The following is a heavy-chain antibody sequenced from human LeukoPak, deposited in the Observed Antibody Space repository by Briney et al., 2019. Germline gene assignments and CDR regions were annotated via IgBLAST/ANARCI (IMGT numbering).Heavy chain of an antibody. CDR2: ISSDSNYI. CDR1: GFTFNTYA. CDR3: ARDYRRWSEY. V-gene: IGHV3-21*01. J-gene: IGHJ4*02. D-gene: IGHD2-15*01. Sequence: GGSLRLSCAASGFTFNTYAMNWVRQAPGKGLEWVSSISSDSNYIYYADSVKGRFTISRDNTKNALYLQMNSLRVEDTAVYYCARDYRRWSEYWGQGTLVTVSS.